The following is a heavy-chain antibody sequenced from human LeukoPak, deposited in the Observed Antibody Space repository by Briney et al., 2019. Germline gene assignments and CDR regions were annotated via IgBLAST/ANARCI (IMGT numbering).Heavy chain of an antibody. CDR2: IYYSGST. CDR3: ARERSASWGPFFGRTYYFDY. D-gene: IGHD3-3*01. Sequence: SETLSLTCTVSGGSISSYYWSWIRQPPGKGLEWIGYIYYSGSTNYNPSLKSRVTISVDTSKNQFSLKLSSVTAADTAVYYCARERSASWGPFFGRTYYFDYWGQGTLVTVSS. J-gene: IGHJ4*02. V-gene: IGHV4-59*01. CDR1: GGSISSYY.